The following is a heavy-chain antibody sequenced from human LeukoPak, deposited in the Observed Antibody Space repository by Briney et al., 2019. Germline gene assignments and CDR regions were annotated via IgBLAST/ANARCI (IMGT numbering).Heavy chain of an antibody. CDR3: ARVLDGYNFRNAFDI. V-gene: IGHV1-46*01. Sequence: ASVKVSCKASGYIFSGYFIHWVRQAPGQGLEWMGIINPSGGSTSYAQKFQGRVTMTRDMSTSTVYMELSSLRSEDTAVYYCARVLDGYNFRNAFDIWGQGTMVTVSS. J-gene: IGHJ3*02. CDR1: GYIFSGYF. CDR2: INPSGGST. D-gene: IGHD5-24*01.